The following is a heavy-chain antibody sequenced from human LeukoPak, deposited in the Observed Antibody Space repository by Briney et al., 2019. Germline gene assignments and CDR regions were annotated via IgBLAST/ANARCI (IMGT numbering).Heavy chain of an antibody. Sequence: SETLSLTCTVSGDSISSGDYYWSWIRQPAGKGLEWIGRISSSGSTNYNPSLKSRVTISVDTSKNQFSLKLSSVTATDTAVYYCAGNYYGSGSYYSEDRYWGQGTLVTVSS. CDR1: GDSISSGDYY. CDR3: AGNYYGSGSYYSEDRY. J-gene: IGHJ4*02. V-gene: IGHV4-61*02. CDR2: ISSSGST. D-gene: IGHD3-10*01.